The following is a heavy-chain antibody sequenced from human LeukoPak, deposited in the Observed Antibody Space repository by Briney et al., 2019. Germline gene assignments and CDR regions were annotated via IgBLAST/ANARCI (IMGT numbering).Heavy chain of an antibody. CDR2: IHYSGNT. J-gene: IGHJ4*02. CDR1: VDSISGTTYY. CDR3: ARHGRGGLSVLGNY. V-gene: IGHV4-39*01. Sequence: SETLSLICTVSVDSISGTTYYWGWIRQPPGEGLEWIGSIHYSGNTYYSPSLKSRAAINVDTSKNQFSLKLRFVTAADTAVYYCARHGRGGLSVLGNYWGQGTLVAVSS. D-gene: IGHD2-21*01.